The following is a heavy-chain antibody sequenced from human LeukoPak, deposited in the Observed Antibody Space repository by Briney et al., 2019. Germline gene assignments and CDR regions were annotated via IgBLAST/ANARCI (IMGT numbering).Heavy chain of an antibody. D-gene: IGHD6-19*01. J-gene: IGHJ4*02. V-gene: IGHV3-66*01. CDR2: IYSGSRT. CDR1: GFTVSSNY. Sequence: PGGSLRLSCAASGFTVSSNYMSWARQAPGKGLEWVSIIYSGSRTDYADSVKGRFTISRDNSKDRLHLQMNSLRPEDTAVYYCARVDSGRFYFDYWGQGTLVTVSS. CDR3: ARVDSGRFYFDY.